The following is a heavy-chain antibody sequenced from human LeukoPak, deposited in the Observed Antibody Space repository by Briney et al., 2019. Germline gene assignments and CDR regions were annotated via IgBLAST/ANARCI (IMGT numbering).Heavy chain of an antibody. Sequence: PSETLSLTCSVSGGSIKSSSSYWAWLRQPPGKGLEWIGSMYYAGIAYYNPSLESRVTISVDTSKNQFSLTLKSLTAADTAVFYCATPRPYSSAHGWFDPWGQGTLVTVSS. CDR2: MYYAGIA. CDR3: ATPRPYSSAHGWFDP. J-gene: IGHJ5*02. CDR1: GGSIKSSSSY. D-gene: IGHD6-19*01. V-gene: IGHV4-39*01.